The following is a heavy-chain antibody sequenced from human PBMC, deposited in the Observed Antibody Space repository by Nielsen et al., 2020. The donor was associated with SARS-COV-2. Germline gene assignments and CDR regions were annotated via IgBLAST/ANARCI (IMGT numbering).Heavy chain of an antibody. V-gene: IGHV4-39*02. CDR2: IYYSGST. CDR3: ARDPPQDYDSSGPGGYFDY. Sequence: SETLSLTCTVSGGSISSSSYYWGWIRQPPGKGLEWIGSIYYSGSTYYNPSLKSRVTISVDTSKNQFSLKLSSVTAADTAVYYCARDPPQDYDSSGPGGYFDYWGQGTLVTVSS. J-gene: IGHJ4*02. D-gene: IGHD3-22*01. CDR1: GGSISSSSYY.